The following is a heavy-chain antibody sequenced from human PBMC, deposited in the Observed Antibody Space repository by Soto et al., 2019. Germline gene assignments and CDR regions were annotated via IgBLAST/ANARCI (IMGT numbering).Heavy chain of an antibody. Sequence: ASVKVSCKASGYTFTSYGISWVRQAPGQGLEWMGWISAYNGNTNYAQKLQGRVTMTTDTSTSTAYMELRSLRSDDTAVYYCARSAEECSGGSCYGDFDYWGQGTLVPVSS. D-gene: IGHD2-15*01. V-gene: IGHV1-18*01. CDR2: ISAYNGNT. CDR1: GYTFTSYG. CDR3: ARSAEECSGGSCYGDFDY. J-gene: IGHJ4*02.